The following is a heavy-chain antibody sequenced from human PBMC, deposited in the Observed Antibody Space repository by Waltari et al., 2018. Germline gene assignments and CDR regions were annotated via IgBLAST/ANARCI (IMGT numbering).Heavy chain of an antibody. CDR1: GGSISGFY. Sequence: QVQLQESGPSLLKPSETLSLICTVSGGSISGFYWSLVRQPPGKGLDWIGYIYYTGSTNFNPALKIRVTTSVDTSKNQFALKLSSVTAADTAFYYCARGGGGDWEWFDPWGQGTLVTVSS. V-gene: IGHV4-59*01. CDR2: IYYTGST. CDR3: ARGGGGDWEWFDP. D-gene: IGHD2-21*02. J-gene: IGHJ5*02.